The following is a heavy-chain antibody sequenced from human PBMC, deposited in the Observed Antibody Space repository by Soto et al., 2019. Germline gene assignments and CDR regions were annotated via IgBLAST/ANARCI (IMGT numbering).Heavy chain of an antibody. V-gene: IGHV4-59*01. J-gene: IGHJ5*02. CDR2: IYYSGST. CDR1: GGSISSYY. Sequence: KPSETLSLTCTVSGGSISSYYWNWIRQPPGKGLEWIGYIYYSGSTNYNPSLKSRVTISIDTSKNQFSLKLSSVTAADTAVYYCARGKQQLVLRGFDPWGQGTLVTVSS. CDR3: ARGKQQLVLRGFDP. D-gene: IGHD6-13*01.